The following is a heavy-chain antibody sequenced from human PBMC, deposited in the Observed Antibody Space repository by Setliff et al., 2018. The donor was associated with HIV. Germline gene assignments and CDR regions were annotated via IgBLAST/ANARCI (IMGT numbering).Heavy chain of an antibody. CDR1: GGSISSGNYY. CDR2: IYYSGAT. D-gene: IGHD3-22*01. Sequence: SETLSLTCTVSGGSISSGNYYWNWIRQHPGKGLEWIGYIYYSGATYYNPSLKSRVTLSIDTSKNQFSLNLSSVTAADTAVYYCARETYYYDSIGYWRSDAFDVWGQGTMVTVSS. CDR3: ARETYYYDSIGYWRSDAFDV. V-gene: IGHV4-31*03. J-gene: IGHJ3*01.